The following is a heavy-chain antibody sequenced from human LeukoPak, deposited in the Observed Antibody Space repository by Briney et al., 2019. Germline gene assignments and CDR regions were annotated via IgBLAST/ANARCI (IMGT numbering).Heavy chain of an antibody. CDR3: ARGGGSGRAFDY. V-gene: IGHV4-39*01. Sequence: SETLSLTCSVSGASISGGTYYWGWVRQPPGKWLGWIGRIYYTGSTYDNPSLKSRVTISVDTSKNQFSLKLSSVTAADTAVYYCARGGGSGRAFDYWGQGTLVTVSS. D-gene: IGHD1-26*01. CDR1: GASISGGTYY. J-gene: IGHJ4*02. CDR2: IYYTGST.